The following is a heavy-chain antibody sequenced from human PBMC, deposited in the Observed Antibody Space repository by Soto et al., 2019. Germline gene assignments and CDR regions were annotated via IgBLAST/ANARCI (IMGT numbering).Heavy chain of an antibody. J-gene: IGHJ2*01. CDR3: ARGYDLSWYFDL. CDR2: INHSGST. CDR1: GGSFSGYY. D-gene: IGHD1-1*01. Sequence: QVQLQQWGEGLLKPSETLSLTCAVYGGSFSGYYWSWIRQPPGKGLEWIGEINHSGSTNYNPSLKSRVTISVDTSKNQFSLKLSSVTAADTAVYYCARGYDLSWYFDLWGRGTLVTVSS. V-gene: IGHV4-34*01.